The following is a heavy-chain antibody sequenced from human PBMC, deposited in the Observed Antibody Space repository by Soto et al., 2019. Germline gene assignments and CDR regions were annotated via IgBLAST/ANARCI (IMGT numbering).Heavy chain of an antibody. CDR3: ARVRESSSFYYYYGMDV. CDR1: GYTFTSYG. V-gene: IGHV1-18*01. D-gene: IGHD6-6*01. Sequence: QVQLVQSGAEVKKPGASVKVSCKASGYTFTSYGISWVRQAPGQGLEWMGWISAYNGNTNYAQKLQGRVTMTTDTSTSTAYRELRSLSSDDTAVYYCARVRESSSFYYYYGMDVWGQGTTVTVSS. CDR2: ISAYNGNT. J-gene: IGHJ6*02.